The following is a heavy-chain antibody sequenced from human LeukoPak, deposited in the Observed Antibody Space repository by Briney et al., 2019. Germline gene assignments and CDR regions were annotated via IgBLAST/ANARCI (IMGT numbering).Heavy chain of an antibody. D-gene: IGHD5-18*01. CDR3: ASRVLSSYGYYFDY. CDR1: GGTFSSYA. J-gene: IGHJ4*02. CDR2: IIPIFGTA. Sequence: SVKLSCKASGGTFSSYAISWVRQAPGQGLEWMGRIIPIFGTANYAQKSQGRVTITTDESTSTAYMALSSLRSEDTAVYYCASRVLSSYGYYFDYWGQGTLVTVSS. V-gene: IGHV1-69*05.